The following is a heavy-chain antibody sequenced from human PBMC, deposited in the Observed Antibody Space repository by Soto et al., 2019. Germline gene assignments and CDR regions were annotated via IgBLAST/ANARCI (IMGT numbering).Heavy chain of an antibody. Sequence: GGSLRLSCAASGFTFDDYAMHWVRQAPGKGLEWVSGISWNSGSIGYADSVKGRFTISRDNAKNSLYLQMNSLRAEDTALYYCAKDDVQAVPAATPYCYYYMDVWGKGTTVTVSS. D-gene: IGHD2-2*02. V-gene: IGHV3-9*01. CDR2: ISWNSGSI. CDR3: AKDDVQAVPAATPYCYYYMDV. J-gene: IGHJ6*03. CDR1: GFTFDDYA.